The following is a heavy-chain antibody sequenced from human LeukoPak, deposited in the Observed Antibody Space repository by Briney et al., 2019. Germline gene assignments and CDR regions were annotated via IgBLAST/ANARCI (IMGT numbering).Heavy chain of an antibody. CDR1: GYTFTGYY. J-gene: IGHJ4*02. D-gene: IGHD1-26*01. CDR3: AREESIGKYQFLHDY. V-gene: IGHV1-2*02. Sequence: ASVKVSCKASGYTFTGYYMHWVRQAPGQGLEWMGWINPNSGGTNYAQKFQGRVTMTRDTSISAAYMELSRLRSDDTAVYYCAREESIGKYQFLHDYWGQGTLVTVSS. CDR2: INPNSGGT.